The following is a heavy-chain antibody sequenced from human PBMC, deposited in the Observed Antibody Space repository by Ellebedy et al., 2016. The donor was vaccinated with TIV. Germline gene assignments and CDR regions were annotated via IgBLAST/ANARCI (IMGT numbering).Heavy chain of an antibody. J-gene: IGHJ4*02. CDR2: INPNSGGR. V-gene: IGHV1-2*02. Sequence: AASVKVSCKASGYTFSGYYMHWVRQAPGQGLEWMGWINPNSGGRMYAQKFQGRVTMTGDTAVSTAYMELSRLSPDDTAVYYCAKDTGRWSFDNWGQGTLVTVSS. D-gene: IGHD2-15*01. CDR3: AKDTGRWSFDN. CDR1: GYTFSGYY.